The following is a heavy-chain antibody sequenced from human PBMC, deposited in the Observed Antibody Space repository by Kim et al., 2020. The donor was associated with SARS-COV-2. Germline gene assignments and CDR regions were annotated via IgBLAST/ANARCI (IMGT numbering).Heavy chain of an antibody. Sequence: SQKFQGRVTITRDTSASTAYMELSSLRSEDTAVYYCARGYNVLRYFDWGYWGQGTLVTVSS. J-gene: IGHJ4*02. V-gene: IGHV1-3*01. CDR3: ARGYNVLRYFDWGY. D-gene: IGHD3-9*01.